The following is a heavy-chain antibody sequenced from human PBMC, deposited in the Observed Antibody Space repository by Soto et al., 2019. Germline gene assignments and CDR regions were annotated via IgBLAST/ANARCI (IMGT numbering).Heavy chain of an antibody. CDR2: IIPIFGTA. CDR1: GGTFSSYA. Sequence: GASVKVSCKASGGTFSSYAISWVRQAPGQGLEWMGGIIPIFGTASYAQKFQGRVTITADKSTSTAYMELSSLRSEDTPVYYCAGDSHSRTTSFDGWGQGTTVTVSS. D-gene: IGHD1-1*01. CDR3: AGDSHSRTTSFDG. J-gene: IGHJ6*02. V-gene: IGHV1-69*06.